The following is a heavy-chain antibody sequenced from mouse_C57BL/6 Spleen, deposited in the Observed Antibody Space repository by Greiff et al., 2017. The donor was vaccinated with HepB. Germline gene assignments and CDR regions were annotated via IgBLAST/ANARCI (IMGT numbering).Heavy chain of an antibody. V-gene: IGHV3-6*01. D-gene: IGHD2-5*01. CDR2: ISYDGSN. Sequence: EVKLQESGPGLVKPSQSLSLTCSVPGYSITSGYYWNWIRQFPGNKLEWMGYISYDGSNNYNPSLKNRISITRDPSKNQFFLKLNSVTTEDTATYYSARGSNYRDYAMDYWGQGTSVTVSS. CDR3: ARGSNYRDYAMDY. CDR1: GYSITSGYY. J-gene: IGHJ4*01.